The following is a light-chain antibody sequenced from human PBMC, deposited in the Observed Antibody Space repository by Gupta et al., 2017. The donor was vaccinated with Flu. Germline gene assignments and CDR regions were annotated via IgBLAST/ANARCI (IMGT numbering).Light chain of an antibody. CDR2: LGS. CDR1: QCRRHMNGYKY. V-gene: IGKV2-28*01. J-gene: IGKJ2*01. CDR3: KQVLQTPRT. Sequence: VTTGESADIYCSPSQCRRHMNGYKYVEWYRQKPGQSPQLLIYLGSKRAYGVPDRFSGSGSGTDFTLKISKGEAEDVGVYYCKQVLQTPRTFGQGTKVEIK.